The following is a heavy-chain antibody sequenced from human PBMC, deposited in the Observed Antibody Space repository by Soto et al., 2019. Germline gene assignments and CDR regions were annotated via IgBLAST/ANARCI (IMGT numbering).Heavy chain of an antibody. V-gene: IGHV4-39*01. CDR2: TYYSGNT. Sequence: QLQLQESGPGLAKPSETLSLTCTVSGGSISSSSYFWDWIRQPPGKALEWIGSTYYSGNTYYNPSLKRRVSVYVDRSKNQFCLKLSSVTAADTALYYCARRMKDSSSAGGFDIWGQGTMVTVSS. J-gene: IGHJ3*02. CDR3: ARRMKDSSSAGGFDI. CDR1: GGSISSSSYF. D-gene: IGHD3-22*01.